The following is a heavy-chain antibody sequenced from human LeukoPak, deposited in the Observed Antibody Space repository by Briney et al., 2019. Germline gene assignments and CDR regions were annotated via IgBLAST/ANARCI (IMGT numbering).Heavy chain of an antibody. D-gene: IGHD2-2*01. Sequence: SGGSLRLSCAASGFTFSSYAMSWVRQAPGKGLEWVSAISGSGGSTYYADSVKGRFTISRDNSKNTLYLQMNSLRAEDTAVYYCAKDNEYQLLPPDAFDIWGQGTMVTVSS. CDR1: GFTFSSYA. J-gene: IGHJ3*02. CDR2: ISGSGGST. V-gene: IGHV3-23*01. CDR3: AKDNEYQLLPPDAFDI.